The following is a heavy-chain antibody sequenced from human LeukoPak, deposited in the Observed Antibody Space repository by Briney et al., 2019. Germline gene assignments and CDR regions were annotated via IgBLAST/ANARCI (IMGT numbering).Heavy chain of an antibody. CDR1: GGSISSSSYY. Sequence: SETLSLTCTVSGGSISSSSYYWGWIRQPPGKGLEWIGSIYYSGSTYYNPSLKSRVTISVDTSKNQFSLKLSSVTAADTAVYYCARDLGYSSGWYGLFDPWGQGTLVTVSS. CDR3: ARDLGYSSGWYGLFDP. D-gene: IGHD6-19*01. J-gene: IGHJ5*02. CDR2: IYYSGST. V-gene: IGHV4-39*07.